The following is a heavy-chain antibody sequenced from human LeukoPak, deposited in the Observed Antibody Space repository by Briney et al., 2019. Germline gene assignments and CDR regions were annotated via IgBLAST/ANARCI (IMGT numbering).Heavy chain of an antibody. CDR1: GFTFSSYS. CDR2: ISSSSSYI. V-gene: IGHV3-21*01. D-gene: IGHD3-10*01. J-gene: IGHJ3*02. CDR3: ARDRFGFSYAFDI. Sequence: PGGSLRLSCAASGFTFSSYSMNWVRQAPGKGLEWVSSISSSSSYIYYADSVKGRFTISRDNAKNSLYLQMNSLRAEDTAVYYCARDRFGFSYAFDIWGQGTMVTVSS.